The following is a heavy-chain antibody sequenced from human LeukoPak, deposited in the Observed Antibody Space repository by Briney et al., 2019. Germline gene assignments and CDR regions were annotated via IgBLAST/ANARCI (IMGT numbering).Heavy chain of an antibody. D-gene: IGHD1-26*01. CDR1: GFTFGSYS. CDR2: ISSSSSTI. CDR3: AREGGTYSGDY. Sequence: GGSLRLSCAASGFTFGSYSMNWVRQAPGKGLEWVSYISSSSSTIYYADSVKGRFTISRDNAKNSLYLQMNSLRAEDTAVYYCAREGGTYSGDYWGQGTLVTVSS. V-gene: IGHV3-48*01. J-gene: IGHJ4*02.